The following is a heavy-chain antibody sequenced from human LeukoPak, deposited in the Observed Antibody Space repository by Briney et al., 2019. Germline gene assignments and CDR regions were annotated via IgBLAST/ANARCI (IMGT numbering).Heavy chain of an antibody. V-gene: IGHV3-23*01. J-gene: IGHJ4*02. D-gene: IGHD3-22*01. Sequence: GGSLRLSCAASGFTFSIYAMSWVRQAPGKGLEWVSALTDSGGNTYYAGSVKGRFTISRDNSKNTLYLQMNSLRAEDTAMYYCAKSPLDTSMTIYFDYWGQGTLVTVSS. CDR1: GFTFSIYA. CDR3: AKSPLDTSMTIYFDY. CDR2: LTDSGGNT.